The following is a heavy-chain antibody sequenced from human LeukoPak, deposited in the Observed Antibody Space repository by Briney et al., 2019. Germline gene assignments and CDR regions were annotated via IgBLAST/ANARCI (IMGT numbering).Heavy chain of an antibody. V-gene: IGHV3-48*04. J-gene: IGHJ4*02. CDR2: ISSGGSTT. Sequence: PGGSLRLSCAASGFTFSSYSMNWVRQAPGKGLEWVSYISSGGSTTYYAGSVKGRFTVSRDNAKNSLYLQMNSQRAEDTAVYYCARDHMGYDYWGQGALVTVSS. CDR1: GFTFSSYS. D-gene: IGHD1-26*01. CDR3: ARDHMGYDY.